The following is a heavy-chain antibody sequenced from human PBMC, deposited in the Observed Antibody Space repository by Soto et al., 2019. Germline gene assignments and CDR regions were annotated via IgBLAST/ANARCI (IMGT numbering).Heavy chain of an antibody. CDR1: GFTFSSYA. CDR2: ISYDGSNK. CDR3: ARAPDRPPNSIVGAPGYFDY. V-gene: IGHV3-30-3*01. Sequence: GGSLRLSCAASGFTFSSYAMHWVRQAPGKGLEWVAVISYDGSNKYYADSVKGRFTISRDNSKNTLYLQMNSLRSEDTAVYYCARAPDRPPNSIVGAPGYFDYWGQGALVTVSS. J-gene: IGHJ4*02. D-gene: IGHD1-26*01.